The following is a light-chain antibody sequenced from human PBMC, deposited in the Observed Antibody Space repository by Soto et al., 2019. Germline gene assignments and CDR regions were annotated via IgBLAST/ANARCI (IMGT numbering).Light chain of an antibody. Sequence: EIVLTQSPATLSLSPGERATLSCRASQSVDSYLAWYQQKPGQAPRLLIYDASNRATGIPARFSGSGSGTDFTFTISSLQPEDIATYYCQQYDNLPITFGQGTRLEIK. V-gene: IGKV3-11*01. CDR2: DAS. CDR3: QQYDNLPIT. J-gene: IGKJ5*01. CDR1: QSVDSY.